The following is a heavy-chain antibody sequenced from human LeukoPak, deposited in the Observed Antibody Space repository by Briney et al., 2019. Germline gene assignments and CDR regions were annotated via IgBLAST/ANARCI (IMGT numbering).Heavy chain of an antibody. Sequence: SETLSLTCVGDGGSLRDHFWSWIRQPPGKGLEWIGYVYYSGATNYNPYLKSRVTISVDTSKNQFSLKLSSVTAADTAVYFCARDFYLDGYPYFDYWGQGTLVTVSS. CDR2: VYYSGAT. J-gene: IGHJ4*02. D-gene: IGHD5-24*01. CDR1: GGSLRDHF. V-gene: IGHV4-59*11. CDR3: ARDFYLDGYPYFDY.